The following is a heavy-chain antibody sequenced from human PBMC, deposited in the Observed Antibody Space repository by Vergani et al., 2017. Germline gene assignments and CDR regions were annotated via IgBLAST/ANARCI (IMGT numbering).Heavy chain of an antibody. J-gene: IGHJ4*02. CDR3: AKDSSSGWYRDY. CDR1: GFTFSSYA. D-gene: IGHD6-19*01. Sequence: EVQLLESGGGLVQPGGSLRLSCAASGFTFSSYAMSWVRQAPGKGLEWVSAISGSCGSTYYADSVKGRFTISRDNSKNTLYLQMNSLRAEDTAVYYCAKDSSSGWYRDYWGQGTLVTVSS. CDR2: ISGSCGST. V-gene: IGHV3-23*01.